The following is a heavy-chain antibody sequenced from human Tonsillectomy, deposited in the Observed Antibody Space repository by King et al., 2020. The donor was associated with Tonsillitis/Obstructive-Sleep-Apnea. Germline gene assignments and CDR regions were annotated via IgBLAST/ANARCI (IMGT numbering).Heavy chain of an antibody. CDR2: ISSSSSTI. CDR3: AGVKAVKGHYYYYYYMDV. J-gene: IGHJ6*03. D-gene: IGHD4-11*01. Sequence: VQLVESGGGLVQPGGSLRLSCAASGFTFSSYSMNWVRQAPGKGLDWVSYISSSSSTIYYADSVKVRFTISIDNAKNSLYLQMNSLRDEDTALYYCAGVKAVKGHYYYYYYMDVWGKGTTVTVSS. CDR1: GFTFSSYS. V-gene: IGHV3-48*02.